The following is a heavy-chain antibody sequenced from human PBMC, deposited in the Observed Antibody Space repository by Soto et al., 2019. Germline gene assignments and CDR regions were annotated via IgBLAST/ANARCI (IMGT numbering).Heavy chain of an antibody. J-gene: IGHJ3*02. V-gene: IGHV3-15*01. CDR3: TTLAKYSGYPDAFAI. CDR1: GFTFSNAW. D-gene: IGHD5-12*01. CDR2: IKSKTDGGTT. Sequence: PGGSLRLCCAASGFTFSNAWMSWVRQAPGKGLEWVGRIKSKTDGGTTDYAAPVKGRFTISRDDSKNTLYLQMNSLKTEDTAVYYCTTLAKYSGYPDAFAIWGQRTMVTVSS.